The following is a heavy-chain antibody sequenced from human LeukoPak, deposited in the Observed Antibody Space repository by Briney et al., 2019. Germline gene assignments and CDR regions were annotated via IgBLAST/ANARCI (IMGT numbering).Heavy chain of an antibody. Sequence: SETLSLTCAVYGGSFSGYYWSWIRQPPGKGLEWIGEINHSGSTNYNPSLKSRVTISVDTSKNQFSLKLSSVTAADTAVYYCASVDPPPPRGYYYMDVWGKGTTVTVSS. V-gene: IGHV4-34*01. CDR2: INHSGST. D-gene: IGHD2-21*01. CDR1: GGSFSGYY. CDR3: ASVDPPPPRGYYYMDV. J-gene: IGHJ6*03.